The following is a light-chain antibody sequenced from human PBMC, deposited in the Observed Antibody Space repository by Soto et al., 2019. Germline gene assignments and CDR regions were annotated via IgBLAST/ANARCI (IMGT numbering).Light chain of an antibody. CDR2: TAF. CDR1: QSIRYH. V-gene: IGKV1-39*01. J-gene: IGKJ4*01. CDR3: QQSYITPLT. Sequence: DIQMTQSPSSLSASVGDRVTITCRSSQSIRYHLNWYQQKPGKAPKVLIYTAFSLQSGVPSRFSGSGSETDFTLTINSLQPEDFATYYCQQSYITPLTFGGGTKVEIK.